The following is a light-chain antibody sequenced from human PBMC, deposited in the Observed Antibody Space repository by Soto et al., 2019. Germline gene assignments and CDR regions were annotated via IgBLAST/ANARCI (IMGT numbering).Light chain of an antibody. CDR3: ETWDSTTRV. Sequence: QSVLLKPSSASASLGSSVTLTCTLSSGHSSYIIAWHQQQPGQAHPYLMKLEGSGSYNHGIVVPDRFSGSSSGADRYITISKLEFEDESDYYCETWDSTTRVFGGGTKVTVL. CDR2: LEGSGSY. CDR1: SGHSSYI. V-gene: IGLV4-60*02. J-gene: IGLJ3*02.